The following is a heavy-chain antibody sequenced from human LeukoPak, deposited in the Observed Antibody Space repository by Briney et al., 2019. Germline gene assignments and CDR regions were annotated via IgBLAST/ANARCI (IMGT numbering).Heavy chain of an antibody. D-gene: IGHD2-15*01. V-gene: IGHV3-23*01. CDR3: ATKDIVVVVAARAFDI. CDR2: ISGSGGST. J-gene: IGHJ3*02. Sequence: GGSLRLPCAASGFTFSSHAMSWIRQAPGKGLEWVSAISGSGGSTYYADSVKGRFTISRDNSKNTLYLQMNSLRAEDTAVYYCATKDIVVVVAARAFDIWGQGTMVTVSS. CDR1: GFTFSSHA.